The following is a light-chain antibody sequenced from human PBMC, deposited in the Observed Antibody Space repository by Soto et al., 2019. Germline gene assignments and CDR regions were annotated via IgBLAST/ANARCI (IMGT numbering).Light chain of an antibody. V-gene: IGLV2-14*01. CDR2: EVS. CDR3: SSYTSSSTYV. CDR1: SSDVGGYNY. J-gene: IGLJ1*01. Sequence: QSALTQPASVSGSPGQSITISCTGTSSDVGGYNYVPWYQQHPGKAPKLMIYEVSNRPSGVSNRFFGSKSGNTASLTISGLQAEDEADYYCSSYTSSSTYVFGTGTKLTVL.